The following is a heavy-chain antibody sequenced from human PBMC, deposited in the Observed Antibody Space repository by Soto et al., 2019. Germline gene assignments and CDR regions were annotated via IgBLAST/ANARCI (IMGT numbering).Heavy chain of an antibody. V-gene: IGHV1-69*06. D-gene: IGHD5-12*01. CDR1: GGTFSSYA. J-gene: IGHJ5*02. Sequence: QVQLVQSGAEVKKPGSSVKVSCKASGGTFSSYAISWVRQAPGQGLEWMGGIIPIFGTANYAQKFQGRVTITADKSTSTAYMELSSLRSEDTVVYYCARDTVGGYNSDHWFDPWGQGTLVTVSS. CDR2: IIPIFGTA. CDR3: ARDTVGGYNSDHWFDP.